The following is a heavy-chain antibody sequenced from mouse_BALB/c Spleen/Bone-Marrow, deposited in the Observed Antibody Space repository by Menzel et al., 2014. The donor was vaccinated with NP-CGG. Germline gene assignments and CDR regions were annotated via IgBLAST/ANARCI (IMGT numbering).Heavy chain of an antibody. CDR1: GYTFTSYW. V-gene: IGHV1-7*01. CDR3: ARYHYGYDGFAY. Sequence: VQLQQSGAELAKPGASVKMSCKASGYTFTSYWMHWVKQRPGQGLEWIGYINPSTGYTEYNQKFKDKATLTADKSSSTAYMHLSSLTSEDSAVYYCARYHYGYDGFAYWGQGTLVTVSA. CDR2: INPSTGYT. J-gene: IGHJ3*01. D-gene: IGHD2-2*01.